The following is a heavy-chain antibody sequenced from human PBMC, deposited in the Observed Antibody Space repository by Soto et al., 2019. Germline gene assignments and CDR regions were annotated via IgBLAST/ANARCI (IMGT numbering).Heavy chain of an antibody. D-gene: IGHD5-12*01. J-gene: IGHJ4*02. CDR1: GFTFSSYA. CDR2: ISGSGGST. Sequence: GGSLRLSCAASGFTFSSYAMSWVRQAPGKGLEWVSAISGSGGSTYYADSVKGRFTISRDNSKNTLYLQMNSLRAEDTAVYYCATAIVATIYFDYWGQGTLVTVSS. V-gene: IGHV3-23*01. CDR3: ATAIVATIYFDY.